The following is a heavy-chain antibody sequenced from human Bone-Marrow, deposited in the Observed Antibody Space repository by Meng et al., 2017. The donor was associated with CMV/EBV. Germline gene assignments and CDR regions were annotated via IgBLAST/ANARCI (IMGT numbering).Heavy chain of an antibody. CDR2: INPNSGGT. CDR3: ARQTPFRHQMLLRSGWFDP. D-gene: IGHD2-15*01. Sequence: SVKVSFKASGYTFTGYYMHWVRQAHGQGLEWMGWINPNSGGTNYAQKFQGRVTMTRDTSISTAYMELSRLRSDDTAVYDCARQTPFRHQMLLRSGWFDPWGQGTLVTVSS. J-gene: IGHJ5*02. CDR1: GYTFTGYY. V-gene: IGHV1-2*02.